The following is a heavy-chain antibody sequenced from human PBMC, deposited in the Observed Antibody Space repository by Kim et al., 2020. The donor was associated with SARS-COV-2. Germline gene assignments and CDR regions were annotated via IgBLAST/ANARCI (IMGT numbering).Heavy chain of an antibody. D-gene: IGHD6-13*01. V-gene: IGHV3-9*01. CDR2: ISWNSGSI. CDR1: GFTFDDYA. CDR3: AKDHSSSCGGNGDY. J-gene: IGHJ4*02. Sequence: GGSLRLSCAASGFTFDDYAMHWVRQAPGKGLEWVSGISWNSGSIGYADSVKGRFTISRDNAKNSLYLQMNSLRAEDTALYYCAKDHSSSCGGNGDYWCQG.